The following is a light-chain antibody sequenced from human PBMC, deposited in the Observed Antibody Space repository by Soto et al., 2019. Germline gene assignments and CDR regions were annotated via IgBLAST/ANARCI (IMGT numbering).Light chain of an antibody. Sequence: DIQMTQSPSTLSASVGDRVAITCRASQSIDDWLAWHQQKPGKAPKLLIYKASTLESGVPSRFSGSGSGTEFTLTINSLQPDDFATYYCLQYHSFALPFGGGTTVEI. V-gene: IGKV1-5*03. J-gene: IGKJ4*01. CDR3: LQYHSFALP. CDR2: KAS. CDR1: QSIDDW.